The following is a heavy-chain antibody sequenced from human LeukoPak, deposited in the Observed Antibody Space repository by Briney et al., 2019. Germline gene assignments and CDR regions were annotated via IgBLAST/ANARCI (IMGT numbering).Heavy chain of an antibody. CDR1: GLTFSSYA. Sequence: PGGSLRLSCAASGLTFSSYAMSWVRQAPGKGREGGSAISGSGGSTYYAESVKGRFTISRDNSKNTLYLQMNSLRAEDTAVYYCAKARYGDYARFDYWGQGTLVTVSS. J-gene: IGHJ4*02. CDR2: ISGSGGST. CDR3: AKARYGDYARFDY. V-gene: IGHV3-23*01. D-gene: IGHD4-17*01.